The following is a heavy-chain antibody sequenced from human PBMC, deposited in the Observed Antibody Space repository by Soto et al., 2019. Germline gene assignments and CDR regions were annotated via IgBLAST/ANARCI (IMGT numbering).Heavy chain of an antibody. CDR3: ARSRPYQLLERWVFDY. J-gene: IGHJ4*02. CDR2: IWYDGSNK. Sequence: PGGSLRLSCAASGFTFSSYGMHWVRQAPGKGLEWVAVIWYDGSNKYYADSVKGRFTISRDNSKNTLYLQMNSLRAEDTAVYYCARSRPYQLLERWVFDYWGQGTLVTVSS. D-gene: IGHD2-2*01. V-gene: IGHV3-33*01. CDR1: GFTFSSYG.